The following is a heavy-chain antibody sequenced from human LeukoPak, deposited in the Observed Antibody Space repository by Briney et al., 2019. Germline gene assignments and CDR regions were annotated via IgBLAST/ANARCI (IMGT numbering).Heavy chain of an antibody. V-gene: IGHV3-23*01. CDR2: ISGSDSST. J-gene: IGHJ4*02. CDR1: GFTFSSYA. CDR3: ARSVAGHEGPFDY. Sequence: GGSLRLSCAASGFTFSSYAMSWVRQAPGKGLEWVSAISGSDSSTHYADSVKGRFTISRDNSKNTPYLQMNSLRAEDTAVYYCARSVAGHEGPFDYWGQGTLVTVSS. D-gene: IGHD6-19*01.